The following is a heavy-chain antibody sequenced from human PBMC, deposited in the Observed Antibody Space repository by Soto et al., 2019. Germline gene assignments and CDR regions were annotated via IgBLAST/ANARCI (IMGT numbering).Heavy chain of an antibody. CDR3: AKRHCSGGSCYRYFDY. Sequence: GGSLRLSCAASGFTFSSYAMSWVRQAPGKGLEWVSAISGSGGSTYYADSVKGRFTISRDNSKNTLYLQMNSLRAEDTAVYYCAKRHCSGGSCYRYFDYWGQGTLVTVSS. J-gene: IGHJ4*02. V-gene: IGHV3-23*01. CDR1: GFTFSSYA. D-gene: IGHD2-15*01. CDR2: ISGSGGST.